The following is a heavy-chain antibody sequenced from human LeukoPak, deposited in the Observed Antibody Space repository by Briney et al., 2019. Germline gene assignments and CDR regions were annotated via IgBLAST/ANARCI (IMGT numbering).Heavy chain of an antibody. CDR3: ARHAGGVSGSYYNFDY. D-gene: IGHD1-26*01. CDR1: GYSFTSYW. J-gene: IGHJ4*02. CDR2: IYPGDSDT. Sequence: GESLKISCKGSGYSFTSYWIGWVRPMPGKGLEWMGIIYPGDSDTRYSPSFQGQVTISADKSISTAYLQWSSLKASDTAMYYCARHAGGVSGSYYNFDYWGQGTLVTVSS. V-gene: IGHV5-51*01.